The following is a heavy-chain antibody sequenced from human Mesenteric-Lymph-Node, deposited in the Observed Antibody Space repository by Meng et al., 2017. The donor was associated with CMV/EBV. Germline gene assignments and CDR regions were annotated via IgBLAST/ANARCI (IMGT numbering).Heavy chain of an antibody. CDR2: ISSSGSTI. J-gene: IGHJ4*02. CDR3: ARERGGSSGSYYFDY. D-gene: IGHD6-19*01. V-gene: IGHV3-11*01. Sequence: GESLKISCAASGFNFSDYYMSWIRQAPGKGLEWVSYISSSGSTIYYADSVKGRFTISRDNAKNSLYLQMNSLRAEDTAVYYCARERGGSSGSYYFDYWGQGTLVTVSS. CDR1: GFNFSDYY.